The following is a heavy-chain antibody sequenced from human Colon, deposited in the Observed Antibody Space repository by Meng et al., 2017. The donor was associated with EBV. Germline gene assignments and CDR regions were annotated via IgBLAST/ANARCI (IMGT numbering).Heavy chain of an antibody. V-gene: IGHV4-34*12. J-gene: IGHJ4*02. D-gene: IGHD2-8*02. CDR1: GGSLSGAY. Sequence: QVQLQQWGAGLLKPSKTLSPTCAVNGGSLSGAYWTWIRQPPGKGLGWIGEIIHGGSPSYNPSLKSRVTISIDTSKNQLSLMLSSVTAADTAVYYCARRPTGIDYWGQGTLVTVSS. CDR2: IIHGGSP. CDR3: ARRPTGIDY.